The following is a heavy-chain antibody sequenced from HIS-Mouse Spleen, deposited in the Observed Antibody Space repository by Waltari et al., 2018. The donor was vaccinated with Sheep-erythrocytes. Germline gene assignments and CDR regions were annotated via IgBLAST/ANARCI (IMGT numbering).Heavy chain of an antibody. CDR1: GGSISSSSYY. V-gene: IGHV4-39*06. CDR2: ISYSGST. Sequence: RLQLQESGPGLVKPSETLSLTCTVSGGSISSSSYYWGWIRQPPGKGLEWIGSISYSGSTYNNPSLKGRFTISVDTSKNQFALKLSSVTAADTAVYYCARDEGTYYDFWSGYPPSYYFDYWGQGTLVTVSS. J-gene: IGHJ4*02. D-gene: IGHD3-3*01. CDR3: ARDEGTYYDFWSGYPPSYYFDY.